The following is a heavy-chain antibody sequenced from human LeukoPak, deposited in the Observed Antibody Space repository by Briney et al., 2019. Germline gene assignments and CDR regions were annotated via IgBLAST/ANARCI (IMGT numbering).Heavy chain of an antibody. V-gene: IGHV1-69*05. CDR1: GGTFSSYA. CDR2: IIPIFGTA. Sequence: SVKVSCKASGGTFSSYAISWVRQAPGQGLEWMGRIIPIFGTANSAQKFQGSVTITTDESTSTAYMELSSLRSEDTAVYYCARDSFRGYDSSGYYWEYFDYWGQGTLVTVSS. J-gene: IGHJ4*02. CDR3: ARDSFRGYDSSGYYWEYFDY. D-gene: IGHD3-22*01.